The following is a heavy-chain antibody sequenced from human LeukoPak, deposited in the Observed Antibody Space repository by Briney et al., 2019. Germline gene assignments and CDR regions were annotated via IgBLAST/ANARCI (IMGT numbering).Heavy chain of an antibody. V-gene: IGHV3-21*01. CDR2: ISSSSSYI. Sequence: PGRSLRLSCAASGFTFSSYSMNWVRQAPGKGLEWVSSISSSSSYIYYADSVKGRFTISRDNAKNSLYLQMNSLRAEDTAVYYCAGRGTVTHRLSGEAVDYMDVWGKGTTVTVSS. CDR1: GFTFSSYS. CDR3: AGRGTVTHRLSGEAVDYMDV. D-gene: IGHD4-11*01. J-gene: IGHJ6*03.